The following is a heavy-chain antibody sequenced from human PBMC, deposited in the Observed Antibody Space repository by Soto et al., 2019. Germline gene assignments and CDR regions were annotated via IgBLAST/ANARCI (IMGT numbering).Heavy chain of an antibody. D-gene: IGHD6-19*01. CDR2: IYYSGST. J-gene: IGHJ5*02. CDR1: GGSISSSSYY. Sequence: QLQLQESGPGLVKPSETLSLTCTVSGGSISSSSYYWGWIRQPPGKGLEWIGSIYYSGSTYYNPSLNSRVNISVDTSKNQFSLKLSSVTAADTAVYYCARLGHQWYSSGWYWFDPWGQGTLVTVSS. V-gene: IGHV4-39*01. CDR3: ARLGHQWYSSGWYWFDP.